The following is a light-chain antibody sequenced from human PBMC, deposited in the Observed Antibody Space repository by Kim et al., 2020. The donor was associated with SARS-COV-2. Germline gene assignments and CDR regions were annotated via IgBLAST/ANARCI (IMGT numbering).Light chain of an antibody. CDR3: QKYDSVPWT. CDR2: AAS. CDR1: QDISNY. Sequence: DIQMTQSPSSLSASVGDRVTITCRASQDISNYLAWYQQKPGKVPKLLIYAASSLQSGVPSRFGGSGSGTDFTLTITSLQPEDVATYYCQKYDSVPWTFGPGTRVESK. V-gene: IGKV1-27*01. J-gene: IGKJ1*01.